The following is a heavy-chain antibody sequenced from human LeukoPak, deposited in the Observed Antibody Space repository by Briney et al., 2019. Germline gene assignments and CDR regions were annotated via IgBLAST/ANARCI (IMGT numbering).Heavy chain of an antibody. CDR3: ASTNGYEGRYFQH. Sequence: SQTLSLTCTVSGGSISSGGYYWSWIRQQPGKGLEWIGYIYYSGSTYFNPSLKSRLTISVDTSKNQFSLKLSSVTAADTAVYYCASTNGYEGRYFQHWGQGTLVTVSS. CDR1: GGSISSGGYY. J-gene: IGHJ1*01. D-gene: IGHD5-18*01. CDR2: IYYSGST. V-gene: IGHV4-31*03.